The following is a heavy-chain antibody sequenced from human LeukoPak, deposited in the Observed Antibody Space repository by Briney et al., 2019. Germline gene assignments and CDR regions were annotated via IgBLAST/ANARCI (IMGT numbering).Heavy chain of an antibody. CDR3: ARVSGSYYGD. V-gene: IGHV3-48*01. J-gene: IGHJ4*02. Sequence: GGSLRLSCAASGFTFSSYSMNWVRQAPGKGLEWVSYISSSSSTIYYADSVKGRFTISRDNAKNSLYLQMNSLRAEDTAVYYCARVSGSYYGDWGQGTLVTVPS. CDR1: GFTFSSYS. D-gene: IGHD1-26*01. CDR2: ISSSSSTI.